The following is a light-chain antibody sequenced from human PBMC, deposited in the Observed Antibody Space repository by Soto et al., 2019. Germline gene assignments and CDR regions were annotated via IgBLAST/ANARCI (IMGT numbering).Light chain of an antibody. V-gene: IGKV1-39*01. CDR3: QQSYSTPRYT. CDR2: AAS. Sequence: DIQMTQSPSSLSASVGDRVTITCRASQSISSYLNWYQQKPGIAPKLLIYAASSLQSGVPSRFSGSGSGTDFTLTISSLQPEDFATYYCQQSYSTPRYTFGQGTKLEIK. J-gene: IGKJ2*01. CDR1: QSISSY.